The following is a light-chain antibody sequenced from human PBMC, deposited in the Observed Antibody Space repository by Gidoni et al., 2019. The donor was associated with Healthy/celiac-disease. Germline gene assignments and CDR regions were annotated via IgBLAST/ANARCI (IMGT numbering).Light chain of an antibody. Sequence: QSVLTQPPSASGTPGQRVTISCSGSSSNIGSNTVNWYQQLPGTAPKPLIYSNNQRPSGVPARFSGSKSGTSASLAISGLQSEDEADYYCAAWDDSLNGLVFGGGTKLTVL. CDR2: SNN. CDR1: SSNIGSNT. J-gene: IGLJ2*01. V-gene: IGLV1-44*01. CDR3: AAWDDSLNGLV.